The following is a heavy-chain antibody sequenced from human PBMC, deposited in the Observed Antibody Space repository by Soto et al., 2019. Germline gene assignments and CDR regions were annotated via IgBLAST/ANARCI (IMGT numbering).Heavy chain of an antibody. CDR1: GFTFSMLS. Sequence: GGSLRLSCSASGFTFSMLSMHWVRQAPGKGLEYVSGISSNGDSTYYADSVKGRFTISRDNSKNTLYLQMSSLRAVDTAVYYCVHPRSTVQIPPTWGQGTLGTVSS. D-gene: IGHD4-17*01. CDR3: VHPRSTVQIPPT. V-gene: IGHV3-64D*06. J-gene: IGHJ5*02. CDR2: ISSNGDST.